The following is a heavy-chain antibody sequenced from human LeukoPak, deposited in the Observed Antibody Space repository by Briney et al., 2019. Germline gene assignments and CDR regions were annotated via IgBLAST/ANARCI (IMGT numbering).Heavy chain of an antibody. D-gene: IGHD1-26*01. CDR2: IYTSGST. J-gene: IGHJ4*02. CDR1: GGSISSGSYY. CDR3: ARDSGSYFGYYFDY. Sequence: PSEALSLTCTVSGGSISSGSYYWSWIRQPAGKGLEWIGRIYTSGSTNYNPSLKSRVTISVDTSKNQFSLKLSSVTAADTAVYYCARDSGSYFGYYFDYWGQGTLVTASS. V-gene: IGHV4-61*02.